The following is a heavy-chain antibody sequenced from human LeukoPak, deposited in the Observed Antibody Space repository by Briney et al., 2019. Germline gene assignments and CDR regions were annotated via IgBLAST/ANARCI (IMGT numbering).Heavy chain of an antibody. CDR2: IYYSGST. J-gene: IGHJ4*02. Sequence: SETLSLTCTVSGGSISSGSYYWSWIRQPAGKGLEWIGYIYYSGSTYYNPSLKSRVTISVGTSKNQFSLKLSSVTAADTAVYYCARLKRITMIVVVNNAYYFDYWGQGTLVTVSS. V-gene: IGHV4-61*10. CDR3: ARLKRITMIVVVNNAYYFDY. CDR1: GGSISSGSYY. D-gene: IGHD3-22*01.